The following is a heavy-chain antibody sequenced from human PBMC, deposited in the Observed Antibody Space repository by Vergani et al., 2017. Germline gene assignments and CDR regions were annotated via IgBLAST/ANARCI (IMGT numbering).Heavy chain of an antibody. J-gene: IGHJ5*02. V-gene: IGHV4-39*01. CDR1: GGSISSSSYY. Sequence: QLQLQESGPGLVKPSETLSLTCTVSGGSISSSSYYWGWIRQPPGKGLEWIGSIYYSGSTYYNPSLKSRVTISVDTSKNQFSLKLSSVTAADTAVYCCARLSGSGSYWFDPWGQGTLVTVSS. CDR3: ARLSGSGSYWFDP. CDR2: IYYSGST. D-gene: IGHD1-26*01.